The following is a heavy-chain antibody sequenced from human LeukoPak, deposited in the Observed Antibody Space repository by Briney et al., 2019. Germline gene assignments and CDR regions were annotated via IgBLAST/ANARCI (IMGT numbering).Heavy chain of an antibody. CDR2: ISYDGSNE. CDR3: ARASGWSQPYYLDH. D-gene: IGHD6-19*01. Sequence: GGSLRLSCAASGFTFSGYAMHWVRQTPGKGLEWMAVISYDGSNEYYADSVKGRFTISRVNSKKTLYLQMNSLRAEDTAVYYCARASGWSQPYYLDHWGQGTLVTVSS. V-gene: IGHV3-30-3*01. J-gene: IGHJ4*02. CDR1: GFTFSGYA.